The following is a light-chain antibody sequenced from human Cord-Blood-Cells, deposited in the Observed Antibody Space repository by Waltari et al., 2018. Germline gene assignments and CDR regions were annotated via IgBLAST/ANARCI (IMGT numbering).Light chain of an antibody. CDR2: EVS. J-gene: IGLJ3*02. Sequence: QSALTQPASVSGSPGQSFTISCTGTSSDAGGYNYVSWYQQHPGKAPKLTIYEVSNRPSGVSNRFSGSKSGNTASLTISGLQAEDEADYYCSSYTSSSTWVFGGGTKLTVL. CDR1: SSDAGGYNY. V-gene: IGLV2-14*01. CDR3: SSYTSSSTWV.